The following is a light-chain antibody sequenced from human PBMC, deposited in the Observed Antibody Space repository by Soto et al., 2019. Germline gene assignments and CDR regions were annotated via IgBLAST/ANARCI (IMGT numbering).Light chain of an antibody. CDR1: QSVGTF. CDR3: QQYGSSLT. V-gene: IGKV3-20*01. J-gene: IGKJ1*01. CDR2: GAS. Sequence: EVVLTQTPGTLSLSPGGRASLSCRASQSVGTFLAWYQQRSGQAPRLLIYGASTRASGIPDRFSGSGSGTDFTLTISRLEPEDFGVYYCQQYGSSLTFCQGTKVEI.